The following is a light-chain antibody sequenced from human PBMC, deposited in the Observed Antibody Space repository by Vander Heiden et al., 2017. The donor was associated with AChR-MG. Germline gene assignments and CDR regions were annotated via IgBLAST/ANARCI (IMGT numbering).Light chain of an antibody. V-gene: IGLV3-21*02. CDR1: NIGSEI. J-gene: IGLJ2*01. CDR3: QVWDSRSDHVV. CDR2: DDR. Sequence: SDVLTQPPSVSVAPGQTASISCGGSNIGSEIVHWYQQKPGQAPVLVVFDDRDRPSGIPERFSGSNSGNTATLTISGVEAGDEADYYCQVWDSRSDHVVFGGGTKLTVL.